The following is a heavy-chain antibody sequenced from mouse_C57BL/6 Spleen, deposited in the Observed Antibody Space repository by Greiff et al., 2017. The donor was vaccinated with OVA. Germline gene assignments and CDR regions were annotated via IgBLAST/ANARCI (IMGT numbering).Heavy chain of an antibody. CDR1: GYTFTTYP. CDR3: AMGYYGDYFDY. J-gene: IGHJ2*01. D-gene: IGHD1-1*01. CDR2: FHPYNDDT. V-gene: IGHV1-47*01. Sequence: VKVVESGAELVKPGASVKMSCKASGYTFTTYPIEWMKQNHGKSLEWIGNFHPYNDDTKYNEKFKGKATLTVEKSSSTVYLELSRLTSDDSAVYYCAMGYYGDYFDYWGQGTTLTVSS.